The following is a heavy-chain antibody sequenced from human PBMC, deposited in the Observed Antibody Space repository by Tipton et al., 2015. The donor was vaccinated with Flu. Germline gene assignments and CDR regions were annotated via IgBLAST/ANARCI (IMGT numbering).Heavy chain of an antibody. CDR1: GGSFSSSYYY. Sequence: TLSLTCTVSGGSFSSSYYYWGWIRQPPGKGLEWIGNIYKSGSTYYNPSLKSRVTISIDTSKNQFSLRLSSVTAADTAVYYCAREKDSRGSEYFQQWGQGTLVTVSS. J-gene: IGHJ1*01. V-gene: IGHV4-39*07. D-gene: IGHD3-22*01. CDR3: AREKDSRGSEYFQQ. CDR2: IYKSGST.